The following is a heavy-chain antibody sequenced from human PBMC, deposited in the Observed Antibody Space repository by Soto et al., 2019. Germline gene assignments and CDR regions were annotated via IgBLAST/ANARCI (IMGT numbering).Heavy chain of an antibody. D-gene: IGHD6-19*01. CDR2: ISGSGGST. Sequence: EVQLLESGGGLVQPGGSLRLSCAAPGFTFSNYAMNWVRQAPGKGLEWVSVISGSGGSTYYADSVKGRFTISRDNSKNTLYLQMNSLRGEXTXXYYCARRSSGWYFDYWGQGTLVTVSS. CDR3: ARRSSGWYFDY. CDR1: GFTFSNYA. V-gene: IGHV3-23*01. J-gene: IGHJ4*02.